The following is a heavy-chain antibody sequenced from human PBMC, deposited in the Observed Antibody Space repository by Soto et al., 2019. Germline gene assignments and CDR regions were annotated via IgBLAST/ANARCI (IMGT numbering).Heavy chain of an antibody. CDR3: ARDRDTAMGGVDY. Sequence: PGGSLRLSCAASGFTFSSCGMHWVRQAPGKGLEWVAVIWYDGSNKYYADSVKGRFTISRDNSKNTLYLQMNSLRAEDTAVYYCARDRDTAMGGVDYWGQGTLVTVSS. J-gene: IGHJ4*02. D-gene: IGHD5-18*01. CDR1: GFTFSSCG. CDR2: IWYDGSNK. V-gene: IGHV3-33*01.